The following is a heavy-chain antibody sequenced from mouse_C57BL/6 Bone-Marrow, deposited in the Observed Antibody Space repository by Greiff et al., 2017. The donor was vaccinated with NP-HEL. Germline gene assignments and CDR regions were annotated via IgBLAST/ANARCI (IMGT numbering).Heavy chain of an antibody. CDR3: AREPEGFAY. Sequence: QVQLQHSGAELARPGASVKLSCKASGYTFTSYGISWVKQRTGQGLEWIGEIYPRSGNTYYNEKFKGKATLTADKSSSTAYMELRSLTSEDSAVYFCAREPEGFAYWGQGTLVTVSA. CDR2: IYPRSGNT. J-gene: IGHJ3*01. V-gene: IGHV1-81*01. CDR1: GYTFTSYG.